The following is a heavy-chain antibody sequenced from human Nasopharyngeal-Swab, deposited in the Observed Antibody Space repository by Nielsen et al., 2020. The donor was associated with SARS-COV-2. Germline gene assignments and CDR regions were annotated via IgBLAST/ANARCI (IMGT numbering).Heavy chain of an antibody. J-gene: IGHJ1*01. CDR2: ISWNSCSI. D-gene: IGHD2-15*01. Sequence: SLKISCAASGFTFDDYAMHWVRQAPGKGLEWVSGISWNSCSIVYADSVKGRFTISRDNAKNSLYLQMNSLRAEDTALYYCAKLWGYCSGGSCYDAEYFQHWGQGTLVTVSS. V-gene: IGHV3-9*01. CDR1: GFTFDDYA. CDR3: AKLWGYCSGGSCYDAEYFQH.